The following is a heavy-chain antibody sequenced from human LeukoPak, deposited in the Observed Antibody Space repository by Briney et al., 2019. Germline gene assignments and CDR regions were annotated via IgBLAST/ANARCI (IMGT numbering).Heavy chain of an antibody. J-gene: IGHJ4*02. Sequence: GGSLRLSCAASGFIFSNFSLNWVRQAPGKGLEWMANIKQDGSENFYADSLKGRFTISRDNAKNSVFLQMSSLRAEDTAVYYCARGRFTDNGVFDYWGRGTLVIVSS. CDR3: ARGRFTDNGVFDY. D-gene: IGHD1-14*01. CDR2: IKQDGSEN. V-gene: IGHV3-7*01. CDR1: GFIFSNFS.